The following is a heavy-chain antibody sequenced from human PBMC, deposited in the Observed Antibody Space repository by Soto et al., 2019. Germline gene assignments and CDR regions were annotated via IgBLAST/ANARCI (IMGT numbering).Heavy chain of an antibody. CDR2: IRSKANSCAT. D-gene: IGHD1-26*01. J-gene: IGHJ6*02. CDR1: GFTFRGSA. V-gene: IGHV3-73*01. Sequence: LRLSCAAAGFTFRGSAMHWVRQACGKGREWVGRIRSKANSCATAYAASVKGRFTISRDDPKNTAYLQMDRLKTEDTSVYYCSGELIDYCYRMAVWAQGTTVT. CDR3: SGELIDYCYRMAV.